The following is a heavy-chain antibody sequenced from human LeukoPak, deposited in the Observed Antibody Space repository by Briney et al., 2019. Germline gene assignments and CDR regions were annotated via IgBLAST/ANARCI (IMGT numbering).Heavy chain of an antibody. D-gene: IGHD1-26*01. CDR2: ISLSGLT. J-gene: IGHJ4*02. V-gene: IGHV4-4*02. Sequence: SETLSLTCGVSGGSISSTNWYSWVRQPPGQGLQWIGEISLSGLTNYNPSLKSRVTMSLDKSKNLLSLTLTSVTAADTAVYYCSRESGAFSPFGYWGQGALVTVTS. CDR3: SRESGAFSPFGY. CDR1: GGSISSTNW.